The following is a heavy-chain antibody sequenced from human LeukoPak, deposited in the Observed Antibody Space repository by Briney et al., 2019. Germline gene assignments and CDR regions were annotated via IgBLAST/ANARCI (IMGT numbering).Heavy chain of an antibody. CDR2: ISAYNGNT. J-gene: IGHJ4*02. Sequence: ASVKVSCKASGYTFTSYGISWVRQAPGQGLEWMGWISAYNGNTNYAQKLQGRVTMTRDTSTSTVYMELSSLRSEDTAVYYCARVSRDGYNCLDYWGQGTLVTVSS. CDR1: GYTFTSYG. V-gene: IGHV1-18*01. D-gene: IGHD5-24*01. CDR3: ARVSRDGYNCLDY.